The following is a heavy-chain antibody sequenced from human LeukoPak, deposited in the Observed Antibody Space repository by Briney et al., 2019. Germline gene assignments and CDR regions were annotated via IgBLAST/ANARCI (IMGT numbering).Heavy chain of an antibody. V-gene: IGHV1-2*02. D-gene: IGHD3-22*01. J-gene: IGHJ1*01. CDR2: INPNSGGT. Sequence: ASVKVSCKASGYTFTGYYMHWVRQAPGQGLEWMGWINPNSGGTNYAQKLQGRVTMTTDTSTSTAYMELRSLRSDDTAVYYCARDGSGYPEYFQHWGQGTLVTVSS. CDR3: ARDGSGYPEYFQH. CDR1: GYTFTGYY.